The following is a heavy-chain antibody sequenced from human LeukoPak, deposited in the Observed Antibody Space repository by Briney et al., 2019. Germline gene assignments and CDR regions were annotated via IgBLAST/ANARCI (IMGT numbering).Heavy chain of an antibody. CDR1: GGSISSYY. V-gene: IGHV4-59*08. CDR3: ARRDYYGSGHDY. J-gene: IGHJ4*02. Sequence: PSETLSLTCTVSGGSISSYYWSWIRQPPGKGLEWIGYIYYSGSTNYNPSLKSRVTISVDTSKNQFSLKLSSVTAADTAVYYCARRDYYGSGHDYWGQGTLVTVSS. CDR2: IYYSGST. D-gene: IGHD3-10*01.